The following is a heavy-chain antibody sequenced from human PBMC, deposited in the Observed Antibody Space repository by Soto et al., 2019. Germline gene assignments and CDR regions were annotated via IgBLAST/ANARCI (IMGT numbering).Heavy chain of an antibody. J-gene: IGHJ4*02. V-gene: IGHV1-69*01. D-gene: IGHD2-2*01. CDR2: IIPVSGAA. CDR1: GGTFGSYA. Sequence: QVQLVQSGAEVKKPGSSVKVSCKASGGTFGSYAFSWVRQAPGQGLEWMGGIIPVSGAAHYAQKFQGIVTITADESTSTAYMELSSLSSQDTAVYYCATALGCRSTSCTLDYWGQGIRVIVSS. CDR3: ATALGCRSTSCTLDY.